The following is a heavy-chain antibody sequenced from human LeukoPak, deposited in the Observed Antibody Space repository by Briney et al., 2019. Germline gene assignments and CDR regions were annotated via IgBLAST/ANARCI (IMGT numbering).Heavy chain of an antibody. CDR1: AYSFTSYW. J-gene: IGHJ3*02. D-gene: IGHD2-8*01. CDR3: ASLTCTTTCAFDM. V-gene: IGHV5-51*01. CDR2: INPADSDT. Sequence: GASLKISCKGSAYSFTSYWIGWVRQMPGKGLEWMGIINPADSDTRYSPSFQGQVIISADKSISTAYLQWSSLRASDTAIYYCASLTCTTTCAFDMWGRGTMISVSS.